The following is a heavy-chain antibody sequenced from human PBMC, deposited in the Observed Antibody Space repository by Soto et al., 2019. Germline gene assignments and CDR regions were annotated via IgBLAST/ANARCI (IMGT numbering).Heavy chain of an antibody. D-gene: IGHD2-15*01. CDR2: IIPIFGTA. J-gene: IGHJ1*01. V-gene: IGHV1-69*12. CDR3: ARGLGYCSGGSCSLEYFQH. CDR1: GGTFSSYA. Sequence: QVQLVQSGAEVKKPGSSVKVSRKASGGTFSSYAISWVRQAPGQGLEWMGGIIPIFGTANYAQKCQGRVTITADEATSTAYMELSSLSSEEPAVYYCARGLGYCSGGSCSLEYFQHWGQGTLVTVSS.